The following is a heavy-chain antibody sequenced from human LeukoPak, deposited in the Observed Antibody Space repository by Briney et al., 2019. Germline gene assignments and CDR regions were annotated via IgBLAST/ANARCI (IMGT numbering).Heavy chain of an antibody. J-gene: IGHJ6*02. D-gene: IGHD1-26*01. CDR2: ISAYNGNT. Sequence: GASVKVSCTASGYTFTSYGISWVRQAPGQGLEWMGWISAYNGNTNYAQKLQGRVTMTTDTSTSTAYMELRSLKSDDTAVYYCVRHIKPAGPWDGMDVWGQGTTVIVSS. CDR1: GYTFTSYG. CDR3: VRHIKPAGPWDGMDV. V-gene: IGHV1-18*01.